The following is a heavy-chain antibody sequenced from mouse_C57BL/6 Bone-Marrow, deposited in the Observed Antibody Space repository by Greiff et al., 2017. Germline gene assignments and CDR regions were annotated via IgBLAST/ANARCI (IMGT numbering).Heavy chain of an antibody. Sequence: QVQLKESGPELVKPGASVKISCKASGYAFSSSWMNWVKQRPGQGLEWIGRIYPGDGDTNYNGKFKGKATLTADKSSSTAYMQLSSLTSEDSAVYFCARTVKDYWGQGTTLTVSA. CDR3: ARTVKDY. V-gene: IGHV1-82*01. D-gene: IGHD1-1*01. CDR2: IYPGDGDT. J-gene: IGHJ2*01. CDR1: GYAFSSSW.